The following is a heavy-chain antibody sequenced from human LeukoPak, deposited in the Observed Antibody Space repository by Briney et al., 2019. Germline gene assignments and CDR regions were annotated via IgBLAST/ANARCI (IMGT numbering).Heavy chain of an antibody. CDR3: ARVPYSNYFDF. Sequence: PSETLSLTCTVSGGSVSSGSYYWSWIRQPPGKGLEWIGYIHYSGSTTYNPSLKSRVTISVDTSKNQFSLKLSSVTAADTAVYYCARVPYSNYFDFWGQGTLVTVSS. CDR1: GGSVSSGSYY. CDR2: IHYSGST. V-gene: IGHV4-61*01. J-gene: IGHJ4*02. D-gene: IGHD4-11*01.